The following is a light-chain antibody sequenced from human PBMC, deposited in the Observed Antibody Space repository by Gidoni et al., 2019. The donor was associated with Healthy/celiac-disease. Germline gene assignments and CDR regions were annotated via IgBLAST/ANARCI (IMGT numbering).Light chain of an antibody. CDR2: DAS. CDR3: QQRSNWPRLT. CDR1: QSVSSY. V-gene: IGKV3-11*01. J-gene: IGKJ4*01. Sequence: EIVLIQSLATLSLSPGERATLSCRASQSVSSYLAWYQQKPGQAPRLLIYDASNRATGIPARFSGSGSGTDFTLTISSLEPEDFAVYYCQQRSNWPRLTFGGGTKVEIK.